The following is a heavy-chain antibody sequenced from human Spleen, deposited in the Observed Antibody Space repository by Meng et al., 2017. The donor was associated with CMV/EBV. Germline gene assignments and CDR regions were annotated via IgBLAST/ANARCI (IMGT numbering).Heavy chain of an antibody. J-gene: IGHJ5*02. CDR2: VYYSGST. D-gene: IGHD3-3*01. CDR3: ARFRVTSHRFDP. V-gene: IGHV4-4*02. CDR1: GGSISSTHW. Sequence: AGSGGSISSTHWWSWVRQPPGKGLEWIGEVYYSGSTNYNPSLGSRVSISLDTSKNHFSLKLTSVTAADTAVYYCARFRVTSHRFDPWGQGALVTVSS.